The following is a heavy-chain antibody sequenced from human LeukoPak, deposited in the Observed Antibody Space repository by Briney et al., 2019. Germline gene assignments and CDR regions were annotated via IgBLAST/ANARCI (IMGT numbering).Heavy chain of an antibody. V-gene: IGHV3-7*03. CDR3: ARYGQLGD. J-gene: IGHJ4*02. Sequence: SGGSLRLSCVTSGFTLSSYWMSWVRQAPGKGLEWVALIKQDGSEKYYVDSVKGRFTMSRDNAESSLYLQMNSLRVEDTAMYYCARYGQLGDWGRGTLVTVSS. CDR1: GFTLSSYW. CDR2: IKQDGSEK. D-gene: IGHD6-6*01.